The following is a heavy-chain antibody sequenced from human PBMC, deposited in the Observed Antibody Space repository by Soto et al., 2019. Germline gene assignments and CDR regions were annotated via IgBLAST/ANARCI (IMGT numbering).Heavy chain of an antibody. CDR1: GGSISSYY. Sequence: SETLSLTCTVSGGSISSYYWSWIRQPPGKGLEWIGYIYYSGSTNYNPSLKSRVTISVDTSKNQFSLKLSSVTAADTAVYYCARAGVVTWLDYWGQGTLVTVSS. J-gene: IGHJ4*02. CDR2: IYYSGST. CDR3: ARAGVVTWLDY. D-gene: IGHD2-21*01. V-gene: IGHV4-59*01.